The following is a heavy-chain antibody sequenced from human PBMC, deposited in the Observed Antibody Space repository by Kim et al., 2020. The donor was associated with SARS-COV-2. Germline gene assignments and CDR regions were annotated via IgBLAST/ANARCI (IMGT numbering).Heavy chain of an antibody. V-gene: IGHV3-15*01. CDR1: GFTFSNAW. Sequence: GGSLRLSCAASGFTFSNAWMSWVRQAPGKGLEWVGRIKSKTDGGTTDYAAPVKGRFTISRDDSKNTLYLQMNSLKTEDTAVYYCTTAHSGYDFAPSYWGQGTLVTVSS. CDR2: IKSKTDGGTT. D-gene: IGHD5-12*01. J-gene: IGHJ4*02. CDR3: TTAHSGYDFAPSY.